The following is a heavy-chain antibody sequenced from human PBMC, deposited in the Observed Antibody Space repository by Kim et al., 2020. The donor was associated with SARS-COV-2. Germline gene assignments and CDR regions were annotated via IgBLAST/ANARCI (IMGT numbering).Heavy chain of an antibody. V-gene: IGHV1-69*13. D-gene: IGHD4-17*01. CDR1: GGTFSSYA. J-gene: IGHJ4*02. Sequence: SVKVSCKASGGTFSSYAISWVRQAPGQGLEWMGGIIPIFGTANYAQKFQGRVTITSDESTSTAYMELSSLRSEDTAVYYCARVYGDPYYFDYWGQGTLVTVSS. CDR3: ARVYGDPYYFDY. CDR2: IIPIFGTA.